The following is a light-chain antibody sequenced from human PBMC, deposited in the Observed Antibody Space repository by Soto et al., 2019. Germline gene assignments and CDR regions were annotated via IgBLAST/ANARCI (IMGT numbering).Light chain of an antibody. CDR2: KAS. CDR1: QSISTW. Sequence: DIQMTQSPSTLSASVGDRVTITCRASQSISTWLAWYQQKPGKAPKLLIYKASSLEAGVPSRFSGSGSGTEINITIHRLQPDDFGTYYRQQNNTYPLTFGGGTTVEIK. J-gene: IGKJ4*01. V-gene: IGKV1-5*03. CDR3: QQNNTYPLT.